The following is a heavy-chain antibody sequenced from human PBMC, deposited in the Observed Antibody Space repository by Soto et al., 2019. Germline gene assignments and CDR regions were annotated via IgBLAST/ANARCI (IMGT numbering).Heavy chain of an antibody. CDR1: GLTFSGYE. J-gene: IGHJ6*02. Sequence: GGSLRLSCAASGLTFSGYEMNWVRQAPGRGLEWVSYISSSGSSISYADSVKGRFTITRDNAKNSLYLQMNSLRAEDTAVYYCATDSGSYSGYSYYAMDVWGQGTTVTVSS. CDR3: ATDSGSYSGYSYYAMDV. CDR2: ISSSGSSI. V-gene: IGHV3-48*03. D-gene: IGHD1-26*01.